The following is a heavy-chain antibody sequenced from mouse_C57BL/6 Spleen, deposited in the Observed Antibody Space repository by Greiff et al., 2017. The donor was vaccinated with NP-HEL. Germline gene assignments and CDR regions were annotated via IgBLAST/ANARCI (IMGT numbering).Heavy chain of an antibody. D-gene: IGHD2-4*01. CDR2: VYPYNGGT. CDR1: GFTFTDYY. CDR3: AADYGRDFDV. Sequence: LVKPGPSVKISCKASGFTFTDYYMHWVKQSHGKSLEWMGLVYPYNGGTSYNQKFKGKATLTVDTSSSTAYMELNSLTSEDSAVYYCAADYGRDFDVWGTGTTVTVSS. V-gene: IGHV1-36*01. J-gene: IGHJ1*03.